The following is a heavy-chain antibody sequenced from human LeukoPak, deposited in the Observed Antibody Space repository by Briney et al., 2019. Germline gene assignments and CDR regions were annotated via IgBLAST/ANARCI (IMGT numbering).Heavy chain of an antibody. J-gene: IGHJ4*02. CDR1: GFTFSSYS. CDR3: ASVLQIADADY. CDR2: ISSSSSYI. D-gene: IGHD6-13*01. Sequence: GGSLRLSCAASGFTFSSYSMNWVRQAPGKGLEGVSSISSSSSYIYYADSVKGRFTISRDNAKNSLYLQMNSLRAGDTAGDYCASVLQIADADYWGQGTLVTVSS. V-gene: IGHV3-21*01.